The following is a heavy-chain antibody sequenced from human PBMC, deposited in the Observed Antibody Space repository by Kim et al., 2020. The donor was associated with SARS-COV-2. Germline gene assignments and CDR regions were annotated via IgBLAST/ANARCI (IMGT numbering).Heavy chain of an antibody. CDR1: GASISSSSC. D-gene: IGHD3-22*01. CDR2: VDHSGTT. V-gene: IGHV4-4*02. CDR3: ARGVSSAWTLRAWFDP. Sequence: SETLSLTCVVSGASISSSSCWSWVRQPPGKGLEWIGEVDHSGTTSYNVSLKSRVTISVDKSKTQFSLRLNSVSAADTAVYYCARGVSSAWTLRAWFDPWGQGTLVTVSP. J-gene: IGHJ5*02.